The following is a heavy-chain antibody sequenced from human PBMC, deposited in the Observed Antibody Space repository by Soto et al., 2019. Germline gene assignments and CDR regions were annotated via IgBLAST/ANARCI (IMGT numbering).Heavy chain of an antibody. J-gene: IGHJ6*03. V-gene: IGHV4-34*01. CDR1: GGSFSGYY. D-gene: IGHD2-15*01. Sequence: QVQLQQWGAGLLKPSETLSLTCAVYGGSFSGYYWSWIRQPPGKGLEWIGEINHSGSTNYNPSLKSRVTISVDTSKNQFSLKLSSVTAADTAVYYCARGGCSGGSCYYYYMDVWGKGTTVTVSS. CDR2: INHSGST. CDR3: ARGGCSGGSCYYYYMDV.